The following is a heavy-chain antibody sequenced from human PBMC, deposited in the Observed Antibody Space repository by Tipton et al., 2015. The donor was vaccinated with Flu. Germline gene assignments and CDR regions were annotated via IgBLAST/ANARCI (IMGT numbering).Heavy chain of an antibody. Sequence: TLSLTCTVSDESISSGDSGWNWIRQPPGKGLEWIGYIYYSGSPYYNPSLKSRVSISVDRSRNQFSLKLDSVTAADTAVYYCARDRRKITRSCGMDVWGQGTTVTVSS. CDR3: ARDRRKITRSCGMDV. V-gene: IGHV4-30-2*01. D-gene: IGHD1-1*01. CDR2: IYYSGSP. J-gene: IGHJ6*02. CDR1: DESISSGDSG.